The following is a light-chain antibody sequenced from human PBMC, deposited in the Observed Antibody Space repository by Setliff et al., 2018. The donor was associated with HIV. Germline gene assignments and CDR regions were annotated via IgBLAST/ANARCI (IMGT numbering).Light chain of an antibody. CDR3: SSYTSSSTYV. Sequence: QSVLTQPASVSGSPGQSITISCTGTSSDVGGYNYVSWYQQYPGKAPKLMIYGVSKRPSGVSNRFSGSKSGNTASLTISGLQAEDEADYYCSSYTSSSTYVFGSGTKVTVL. CDR2: GVS. V-gene: IGLV2-14*01. J-gene: IGLJ1*01. CDR1: SSDVGGYNY.